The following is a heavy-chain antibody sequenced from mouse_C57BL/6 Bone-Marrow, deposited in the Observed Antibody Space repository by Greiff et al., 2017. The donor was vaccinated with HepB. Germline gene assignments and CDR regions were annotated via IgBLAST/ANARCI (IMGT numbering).Heavy chain of an antibody. J-gene: IGHJ1*02. D-gene: IGHD1-1*01. Sequence: EVQLQQSGPGLVKPSQSLSLTCSVTGYSITSGYYWNWIRQFPGNKLEWMGYISYDGSNNYNPSLKNRISITRDTSKNQFFLKLNSVTTEDTATYYCARGDYGSSYCWYFDVWGTGTTGTVSS. CDR2: ISYDGSN. V-gene: IGHV3-6*01. CDR3: ARGDYGSSYCWYFDV. CDR1: GYSITSGYY.